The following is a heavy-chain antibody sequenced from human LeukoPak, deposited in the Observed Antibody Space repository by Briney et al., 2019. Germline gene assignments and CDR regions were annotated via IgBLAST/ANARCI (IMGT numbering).Heavy chain of an antibody. CDR1: GFTFSSYS. D-gene: IGHD3-10*01. Sequence: GGSLRLSCAASGFTFSSYSMNWVRQAPGKRLEWVSYISSSSSTIYYADSVKGRFTISRDNAKNSLYLQMNSLRAEDTAVYYCARVKTSDYGSGSYPACDYWGQGTLVTVSS. J-gene: IGHJ4*02. CDR2: ISSSSSTI. V-gene: IGHV3-48*04. CDR3: ARVKTSDYGSGSYPACDY.